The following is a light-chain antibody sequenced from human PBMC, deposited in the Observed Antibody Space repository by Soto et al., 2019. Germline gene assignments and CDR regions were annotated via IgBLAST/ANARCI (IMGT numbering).Light chain of an antibody. V-gene: IGKV3-15*01. CDR1: QSVTKNN. CDR2: GAS. J-gene: IGKJ1*01. Sequence: EIVLTQSPGTLSLSPVERATLSCMASQSVTKNNLNWYQQKPGQAPRLVIYGASTRATGIPARFSGSESGTEFTLTISSLQPDDFAIYYCQQYNSYSFWMFGQGTKVDIK. CDR3: QQYNSYSFWM.